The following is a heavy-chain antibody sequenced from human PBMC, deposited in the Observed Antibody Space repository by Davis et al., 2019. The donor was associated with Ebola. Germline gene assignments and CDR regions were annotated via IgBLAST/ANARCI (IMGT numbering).Heavy chain of an antibody. J-gene: IGHJ6*02. D-gene: IGHD2-15*01. Sequence: ASVKVSCKASGYTFTSYGISWVRHAPGQGLEWLGCISAYNGNTNYAQKLQGRVTMTRDTSTSTVYMELSSLRSEDTAVYYCARALVAADYYYYGMDVWGQGTTVTVSS. CDR1: GYTFTSYG. V-gene: IGHV1-18*01. CDR2: ISAYNGNT. CDR3: ARALVAADYYYYGMDV.